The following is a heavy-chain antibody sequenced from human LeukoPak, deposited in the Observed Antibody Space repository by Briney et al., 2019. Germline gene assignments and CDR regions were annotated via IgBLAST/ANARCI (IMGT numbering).Heavy chain of an antibody. J-gene: IGHJ4*02. V-gene: IGHV3-7*01. D-gene: IGHD6-19*01. Sequence: GGSLRLSCAGSGITFSSHWMSWVRQAPGKGLEWVAHIKEDGREKYYVGSVKGRFTISRDNAKNLLFLQMNSLRVEDTAVYYCARDRPVVGTIWGQGILVTVSS. CDR2: IKEDGREK. CDR1: GITFSSHW. CDR3: ARDRPVVGTI.